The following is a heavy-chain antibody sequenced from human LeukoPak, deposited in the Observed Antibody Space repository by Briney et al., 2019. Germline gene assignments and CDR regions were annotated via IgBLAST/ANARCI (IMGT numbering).Heavy chain of an antibody. CDR3: AKALRYYGSGSYYRIDAFDI. J-gene: IGHJ3*02. Sequence: PGGSLRLSCAASGFTFSSYGMHWVRQAPGKGLEWVAVISYDGSNKYYADSVKGRFTISRDNSKNTLYLQMNSLRAEDTAVYYCAKALRYYGSGSYYRIDAFDIWGQGTMVTVSS. CDR2: ISYDGSNK. D-gene: IGHD3-10*01. V-gene: IGHV3-30*18. CDR1: GFTFSSYG.